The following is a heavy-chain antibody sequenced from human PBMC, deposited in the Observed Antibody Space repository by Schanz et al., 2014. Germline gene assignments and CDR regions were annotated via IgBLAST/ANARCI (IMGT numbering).Heavy chain of an antibody. D-gene: IGHD2-2*01. CDR3: ARGTMPGTFDI. CDR1: GYNITSND. Sequence: QVQLVQSGAEVKKPGSSVKVSCKASGYNITSNDVTWARQAPGQGLEWVGRFIPILDVGNYAQQFQGRVTFTADKSTSTAYMELSSLRYEDTALYYCARGTMPGTFDIWGQGTMVTVSS. V-gene: IGHV1-69*02. CDR2: FIPILDVG. J-gene: IGHJ3*02.